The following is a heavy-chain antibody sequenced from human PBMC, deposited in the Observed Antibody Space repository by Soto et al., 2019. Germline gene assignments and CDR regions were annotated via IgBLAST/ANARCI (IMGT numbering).Heavy chain of an antibody. J-gene: IGHJ5*02. D-gene: IGHD3-3*01. CDR2: FDPEDGET. CDR1: GYTLTELS. CDR3: ATDPSSRFLEWLYP. Sequence: ASVKVSCKVSGYTLTELSMHWVRQAPGKGLEWMGGFDPEDGETIYAQQFQGRVTMTEDTSTDTAYMELSSLRSEDTAVYYCATDPSSRFLEWLYPWGQGTLVTVSS. V-gene: IGHV1-24*01.